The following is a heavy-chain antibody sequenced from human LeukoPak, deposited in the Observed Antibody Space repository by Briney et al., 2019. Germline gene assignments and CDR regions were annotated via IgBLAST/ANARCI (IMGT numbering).Heavy chain of an antibody. D-gene: IGHD3-9*01. J-gene: IGHJ4*02. CDR1: GFTFSSYG. V-gene: IGHV3-33*01. Sequence: GGSLRLSCAASGFTFSSYGMHWVRQTPGKGLEWVAVIWYDGSNKYYADSVKGRFTISRDNSKNTLYLQMNSLRAEDTAVYYCARAVRDDILTGSIDYWGQGTLVTVSS. CDR3: ARAVRDDILTGSIDY. CDR2: IWYDGSNK.